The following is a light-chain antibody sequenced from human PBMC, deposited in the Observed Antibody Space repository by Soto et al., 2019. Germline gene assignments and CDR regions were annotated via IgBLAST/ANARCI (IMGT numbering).Light chain of an antibody. V-gene: IGKV3-15*01. CDR1: QSVSSN. CDR2: GAS. J-gene: IGKJ1*01. CDR3: QQYQNWPLT. Sequence: EIVMTQSPATLSVSPGESATLSCRASQSVSSNLAWYQKKPCQAPRLLMYGASTRATGIPARFSGSGSGTEFTLTISSLQSEDFAVYYCQQYQNWPLTFGQGTKVEI.